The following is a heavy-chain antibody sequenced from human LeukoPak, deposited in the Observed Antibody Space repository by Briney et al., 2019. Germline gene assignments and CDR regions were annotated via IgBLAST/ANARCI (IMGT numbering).Heavy chain of an antibody. Sequence: ASVKVSCKASGYTFSTYGISWVRQAPGQGLEWMGWISAYNGNTNYAQKLQGRVTMTTDTSTNTAYMELRSLRSDDTAVYYCASCSSTSCYANWGQGTLVTVSS. CDR3: ASCSSTSCYAN. J-gene: IGHJ4*02. CDR1: GYTFSTYG. D-gene: IGHD2-2*01. V-gene: IGHV1-18*01. CDR2: ISAYNGNT.